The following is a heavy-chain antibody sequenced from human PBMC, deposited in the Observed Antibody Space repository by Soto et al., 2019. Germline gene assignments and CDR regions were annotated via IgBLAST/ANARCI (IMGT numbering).Heavy chain of an antibody. CDR1: GFPFYSYA. CDR2: ISYDGSDK. V-gene: IGHV3-30*03. CDR3: LLSGNRGAGYYYHGVDV. J-gene: IGHJ6*02. Sequence: GGSLRLSCAASGFPFYSYAMHWVRQAPGKGLEWVAVISYDGSDKYYADSMKGRFAISRDNSKNTVYLQMNNLSAEDTAVYYCLLSGNRGAGYYYHGVDVWGQGTTVTVSS. D-gene: IGHD3-16*02.